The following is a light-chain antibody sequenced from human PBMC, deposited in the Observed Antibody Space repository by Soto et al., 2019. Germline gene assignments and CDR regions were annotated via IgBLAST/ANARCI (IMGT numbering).Light chain of an antibody. CDR1: SSNIGSNT. J-gene: IGLJ1*01. CDR2: SNT. Sequence: QSVLTQPPSTSGTPGQRVTISCSGSSSNIGSNTVNWYQHLPGTAPKLLIYSNTQRPSGVPDRFSGPKSGTSASLAVSGLQSEDEADYYCAAWDDSLNGYVFGTGTKVTVL. V-gene: IGLV1-44*01. CDR3: AAWDDSLNGYV.